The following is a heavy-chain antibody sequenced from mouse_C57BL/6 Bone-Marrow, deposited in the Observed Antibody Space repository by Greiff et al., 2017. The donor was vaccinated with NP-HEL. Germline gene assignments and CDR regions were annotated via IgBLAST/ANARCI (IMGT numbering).Heavy chain of an antibody. V-gene: IGHV1-54*01. J-gene: IGHJ1*03. Sequence: QVQLQQSGAELVRPGTSVKVSCKASGYAFTNYLIEWVKQRPGQGLEWIGVINPGSGGTNYNEKFKGKATLTADKSSSTAYMQLSSLTSEDSAVYFCARRNGSSPNWYFDVWGTGTTVTVSS. D-gene: IGHD1-1*01. CDR1: GYAFTNYL. CDR3: ARRNGSSPNWYFDV. CDR2: INPGSGGT.